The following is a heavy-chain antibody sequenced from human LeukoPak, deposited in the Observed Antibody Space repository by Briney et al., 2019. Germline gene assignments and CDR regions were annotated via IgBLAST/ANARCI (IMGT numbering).Heavy chain of an antibody. Sequence: GGSLRLSCAASGFTFSNYWMHWVRQAPGKGLVWVSRINTDGSSTFYADSVKGRFTISRDNAKNTLYLQMNSLRAEDTAVYYCARGTASTGLDNWGQGTLVTVSS. CDR1: GFTFSNYW. CDR3: ARGTASTGLDN. D-gene: IGHD1-1*01. J-gene: IGHJ4*02. V-gene: IGHV3-74*01. CDR2: INTDGSST.